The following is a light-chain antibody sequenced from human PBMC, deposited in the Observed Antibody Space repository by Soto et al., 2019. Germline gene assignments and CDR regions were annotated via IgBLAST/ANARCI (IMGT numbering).Light chain of an antibody. CDR3: QQFSSSPGFA. J-gene: IGKJ3*01. CDR2: GAS. Sequence: EIVLTQSPGTLSLSPGERATLSCRASQTVSSNYLAWYQQKPGQAPSLLIYGASSRATGIPARFSGSGSGTDFTLTISRVEPEDFAVYYCQQFSSSPGFAFGPGTRVDIK. V-gene: IGKV3-20*01. CDR1: QTVSSNY.